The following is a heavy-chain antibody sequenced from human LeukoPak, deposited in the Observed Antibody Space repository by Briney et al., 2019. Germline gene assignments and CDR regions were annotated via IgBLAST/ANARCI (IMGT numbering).Heavy chain of an antibody. J-gene: IGHJ4*02. V-gene: IGHV3-21*01. D-gene: IGHD1-14*01. CDR3: VRENHGSFDY. Sequence: GGSLRLSCAAAGFTISSYSMNWVRQAPGKGLEWVACISSGSTYIFHADSVRGRFAVSRDNAKNSLYLQMNSLRADDTAVYYCVRENHGSFDYWGRGSLVAVSS. CDR2: ISSGSTYI. CDR1: GFTISSYS.